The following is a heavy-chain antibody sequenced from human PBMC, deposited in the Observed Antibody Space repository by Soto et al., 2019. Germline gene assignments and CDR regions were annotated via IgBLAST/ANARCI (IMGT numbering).Heavy chain of an antibody. J-gene: IGHJ4*02. Sequence: SETLSLTCTVSGGSISSGGYYWSWIRQHPGKGLEWIGYIYYSGSTYYNPSLKSRVTISVDTSKNQFSLKPSAVTAADTAVYYCARDRSLTKTHFDYWGQGTLVTVSS. V-gene: IGHV4-31*03. CDR1: GGSISSGGYY. CDR2: IYYSGST. D-gene: IGHD2-2*01. CDR3: ARDRSLTKTHFDY.